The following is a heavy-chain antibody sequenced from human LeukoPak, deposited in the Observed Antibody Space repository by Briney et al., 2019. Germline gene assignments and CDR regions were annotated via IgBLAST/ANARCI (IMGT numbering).Heavy chain of an antibody. CDR1: GFTFSNYM. CDR2: ISGSGGST. D-gene: IGHD6-13*01. V-gene: IGHV3-23*01. Sequence: GGSLRLSCAASGFTFSNYMMHWVRQAPGKGLEWVSAISGSGGSTYYADSVKGRFTISRDNSKNTLYLQMNSLRAEDTAVYYCAKEVKQQFMAYWGQGTLVTVSS. J-gene: IGHJ4*02. CDR3: AKEVKQQFMAY.